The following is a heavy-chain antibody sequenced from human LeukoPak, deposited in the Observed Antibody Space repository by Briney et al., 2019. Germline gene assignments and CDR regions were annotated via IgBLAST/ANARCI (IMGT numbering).Heavy chain of an antibody. V-gene: IGHV1-69*04. CDR1: GGTFSSYA. Sequence: ASVKVSCKASGGTFSSYAISWVRQAPGQGLEWMGRIIPILGIANYAQKFQGRVTITADKSTSTAYMELRSLRSDDTAVYYCARGYYDFWSGYSHWGQGTLVTVSS. J-gene: IGHJ4*02. CDR2: IIPILGIA. CDR3: ARGYYDFWSGYSH. D-gene: IGHD3-3*01.